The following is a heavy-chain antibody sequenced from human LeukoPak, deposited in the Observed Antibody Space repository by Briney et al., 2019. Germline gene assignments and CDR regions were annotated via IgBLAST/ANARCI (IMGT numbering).Heavy chain of an antibody. CDR1: GYTFTGYY. D-gene: IGHD1-26*01. V-gene: IGHV1-2*06. J-gene: IGHJ4*02. Sequence: ASVKVSCKASGYTFTGYYMHWVRQAPGQGLEWIGRINPNSGGTSYAQKFQGRVTMTRDTSISTAYMELSSLTSNDTAVYYCVKAQGSASYYQFEYWGQGTLVTVSS. CDR2: INPNSGGT. CDR3: VKAQGSASYYQFEY.